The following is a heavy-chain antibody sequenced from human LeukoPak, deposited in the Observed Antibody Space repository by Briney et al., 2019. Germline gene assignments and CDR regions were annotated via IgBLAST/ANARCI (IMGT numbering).Heavy chain of an antibody. CDR2: IYHSGST. CDR1: GYSISSGYY. D-gene: IGHD6-13*01. Sequence: PSETLSLTCTVSGYSISSGYYWGWIRQPPGKGLEWIGSIYHSGSTYYNPSLKSRVTISVDTSKNQFSLKLSSVTAADTAVYYCARDLGGYSSSWCYFDYWGQGTLVTVSS. J-gene: IGHJ4*02. CDR3: ARDLGGYSSSWCYFDY. V-gene: IGHV4-38-2*02.